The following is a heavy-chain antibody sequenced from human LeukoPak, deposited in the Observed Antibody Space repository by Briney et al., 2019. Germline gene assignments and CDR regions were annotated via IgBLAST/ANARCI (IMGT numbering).Heavy chain of an antibody. Sequence: SETLSLTCAVYGGSFSGYYWSWIRQPPGKGLEWIGEINHSGSTNYNPPLKSRVTISVDTSKNQFSLKLSSVTAADTAVYYCAGQDGYKAPFDYWGQGTLVTVSS. V-gene: IGHV4-34*01. CDR1: GGSFSGYY. CDR2: INHSGST. J-gene: IGHJ4*02. CDR3: AGQDGYKAPFDY. D-gene: IGHD5-24*01.